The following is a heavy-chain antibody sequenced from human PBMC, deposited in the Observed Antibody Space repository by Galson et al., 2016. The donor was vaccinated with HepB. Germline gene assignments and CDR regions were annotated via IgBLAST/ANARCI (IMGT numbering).Heavy chain of an antibody. CDR1: GGPISGYH. CDR2: IYNSGRT. J-gene: IGHJ2*01. Sequence: ETLSLTCTVSGGPISGYHWSWIRQPAGKGLEWIGLIYNSGRTNYNPSLKSRVTMSVDTSKNQLSLNLRSVTAADPAVYYCAGQWLVPFDLWGRGTLVTVSS. D-gene: IGHD6-19*01. CDR3: AGQWLVPFDL. V-gene: IGHV4-4*07.